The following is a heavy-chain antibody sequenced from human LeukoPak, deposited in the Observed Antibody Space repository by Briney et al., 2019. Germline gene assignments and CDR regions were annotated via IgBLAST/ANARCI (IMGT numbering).Heavy chain of an antibody. D-gene: IGHD6-19*01. CDR1: GFTFNGYW. J-gene: IGHJ6*03. CDR2: IKKDGSET. CDR3: SGGSGWLMDV. V-gene: IGHV3-7*01. Sequence: AGSLRLSCAASGFTFNGYWTNWVRQAPGKGLEWVANIKKDGSETKYVDSLRGRFTISRDNAKNSLYLQINGLTVEDTAVYYCSGGSGWLMDVWGKGTTVTVSS.